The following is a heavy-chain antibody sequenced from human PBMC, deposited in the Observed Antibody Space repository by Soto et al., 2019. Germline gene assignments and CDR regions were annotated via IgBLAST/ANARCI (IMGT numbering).Heavy chain of an antibody. J-gene: IGHJ4*02. CDR2: ISYDGSNK. CDR1: GFTFSSYA. V-gene: IGHV3-30-3*01. CDR3: ARDTTPLEGSYDVGPSFRY. Sequence: QTGGSLRLSCAASGFTFSSYAMHWVRQAPGKGLEWVAVISYDGSNKYYADSVKGRFTISRDNSKNTLYLQMNSLRAEDTAVYYCARDTTPLEGSYDVGPSFRYWGQGTLVTVSS. D-gene: IGHD1-26*01.